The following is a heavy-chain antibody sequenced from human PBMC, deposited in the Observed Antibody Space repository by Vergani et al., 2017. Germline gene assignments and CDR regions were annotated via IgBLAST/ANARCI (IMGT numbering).Heavy chain of an antibody. CDR1: GGSISSGDHC. CDR3: ARVDTQVPATSHFYYMDV. CDR2: IYYSGST. Sequence: QVQLQESGPGVVKPSQTLSLTCAVSGGSISSGDHCWTWIRQRPGKGLEWVGYIYYSGSTYSNPSFKRRITISIDTSKNLFSLKLSSVTAADTAVYYCARVDTQVPATSHFYYMDVWGKGTTVVVSS. D-gene: IGHD6-25*01. J-gene: IGHJ6*03. V-gene: IGHV4-31*11.